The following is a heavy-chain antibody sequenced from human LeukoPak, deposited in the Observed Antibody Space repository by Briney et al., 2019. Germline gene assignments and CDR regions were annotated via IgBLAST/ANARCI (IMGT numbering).Heavy chain of an antibody. CDR1: GFTFSNYG. CDR3: AKDAISGYSPYYFDL. D-gene: IGHD3-22*01. Sequence: GGSLRLSCAASGFTFSNYGMHWVRQAPGKGLEWVAFIRYDGSIKYYTDSVKGRFTISRDNSRNTLYLQMNSLRAEDTAIYYCAKDAISGYSPYYFDLWGQGTLVTVSS. J-gene: IGHJ4*02. V-gene: IGHV3-30*02. CDR2: IRYDGSIK.